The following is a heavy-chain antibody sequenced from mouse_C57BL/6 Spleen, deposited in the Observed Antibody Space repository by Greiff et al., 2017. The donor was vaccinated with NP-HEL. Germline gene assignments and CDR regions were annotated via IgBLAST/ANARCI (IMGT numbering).Heavy chain of an antibody. CDR3: ARGGITTGGFDY. Sequence: EVHLVESGGGLVKPGGSLKLSCAASGFTFSDYGMHWVRQAPEKGLEWVAYISSGSSTIYYADTVKGRFTISRDNAKNTLFLQMTSLRSEDTAMYYCARGGITTGGFDYWGQGTTLTVSS. D-gene: IGHD2-4*01. J-gene: IGHJ2*01. CDR2: ISSGSSTI. CDR1: GFTFSDYG. V-gene: IGHV5-17*01.